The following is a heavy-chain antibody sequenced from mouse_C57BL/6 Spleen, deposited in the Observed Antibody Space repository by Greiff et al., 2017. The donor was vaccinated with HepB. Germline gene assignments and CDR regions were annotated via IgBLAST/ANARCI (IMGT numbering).Heavy chain of an antibody. CDR1: GYSFTGYY. V-gene: IGHV1-42*01. J-gene: IGHJ3*01. Sequence: EVKLMESGPELVKPGASVKISCKASGYSFTGYYMNWVKQSPEKSLEWIGEINPSTGGTTYNQKFKAKATLTVDKSSSTAYMQLKSLTSEDSAVYYCARTIPRRAWFAYWGQGTLVTVSA. CDR2: INPSTGGT. CDR3: ARTIPRRAWFAY.